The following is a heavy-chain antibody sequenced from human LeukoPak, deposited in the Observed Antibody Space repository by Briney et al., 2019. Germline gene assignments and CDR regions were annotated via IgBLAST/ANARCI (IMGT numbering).Heavy chain of an antibody. CDR1: GFSFSSYG. Sequence: GRSLRLSCAASGFSFSSYGMHWVRQAPGKGLEWVAVIWYDGSNKFYADSVKGRFTVSRDNSKNTLYLQMNSLRSEDTAAYYCAKVQWLRDYYDSSGIDNWGRGTLVTVSS. CDR3: AKVQWLRDYYDSSGIDN. J-gene: IGHJ4*02. V-gene: IGHV3-30*18. CDR2: IWYDGSNK. D-gene: IGHD3-22*01.